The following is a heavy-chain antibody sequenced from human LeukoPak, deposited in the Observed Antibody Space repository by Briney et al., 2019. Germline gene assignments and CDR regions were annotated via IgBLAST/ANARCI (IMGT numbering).Heavy chain of an antibody. CDR2: IIPILGIA. CDR1: GGTFSSYA. J-gene: IGHJ4*02. V-gene: IGHV1-69*04. Sequence: SVKVSCKASGGTFSSYASSWVRQAPGQGLEWMGRIIPILGIANYAQKFQGRVTITADKSTSTAYMELSSLRSEDTAVYYCARMTTAAGTQIFDYWGQGTLVTVSS. CDR3: ARMTTAAGTQIFDY. D-gene: IGHD6-13*01.